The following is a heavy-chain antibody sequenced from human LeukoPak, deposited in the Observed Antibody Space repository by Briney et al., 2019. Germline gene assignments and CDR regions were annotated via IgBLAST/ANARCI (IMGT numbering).Heavy chain of an antibody. V-gene: IGHV1-18*01. CDR3: ARDSVGYYDSSGYFSVNHFQH. Sequence: GASVKVSCKASGYTFTSYGISWVRQAPGQGLEWMGWISAYNGNTNYAQKLQGRVTMTTDTSTSTAYMELRSLRSDDTAVYYCARDSVGYYDSSGYFSVNHFQHWGQGTLVTVSS. CDR2: ISAYNGNT. J-gene: IGHJ1*01. CDR1: GYTFTSYG. D-gene: IGHD3-22*01.